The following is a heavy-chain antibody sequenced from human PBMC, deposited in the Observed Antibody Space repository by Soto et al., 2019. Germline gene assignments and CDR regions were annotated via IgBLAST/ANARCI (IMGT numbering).Heavy chain of an antibody. CDR1: GFTFSSYA. D-gene: IGHD6-19*01. V-gene: IGHV3-64D*06. J-gene: IGHJ4*02. CDR3: VKDSSGWSYYFDY. CDR2: ISSNGGST. Sequence: GGSLRLSCSASGFTFSSYAVHWVRQAPGKGLEYVSAISSNGGSTYYADSVKGRFTISRDNSKNTLYLQMSSLRAEDTAVYYCVKDSSGWSYYFDYWGQGTLVTVSS.